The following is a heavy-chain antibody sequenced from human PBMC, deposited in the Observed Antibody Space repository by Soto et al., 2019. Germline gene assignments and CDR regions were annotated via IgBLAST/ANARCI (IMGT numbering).Heavy chain of an antibody. J-gene: IGHJ4*02. CDR2: IIPIFGTA. CDR1: GGTFSSYA. D-gene: IGHD6-13*01. Sequence: VASVKVSCKASGGTFSSYAISWVRQAPGQGLEWMGGIIPIFGTANYAQKLQGRVTMTTDTSTSTAYMELRSLRSDDTAVYYCARAGDSSSWYGEYYFDYWGQGTLVTVSS. CDR3: ARAGDSSSWYGEYYFDY. V-gene: IGHV1-69*05.